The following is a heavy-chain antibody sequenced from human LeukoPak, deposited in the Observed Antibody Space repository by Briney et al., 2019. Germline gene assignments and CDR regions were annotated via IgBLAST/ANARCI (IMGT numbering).Heavy chain of an antibody. CDR1: GGAITSSPYH. V-gene: IGHV4-39*07. J-gene: IGHJ4*01. D-gene: IGHD2-21*02. Sequence: SETLSLTCTVSGGAITSSPYHWAWIRQPPGRGPEWIGTVSHSGATQYNPSLTSRVTVSLDTSKNQFSLSLNSVTAADTAVFYCARSMVTTDRNFDHWGQGTLVTVSS. CDR2: VSHSGAT. CDR3: ARSMVTTDRNFDH.